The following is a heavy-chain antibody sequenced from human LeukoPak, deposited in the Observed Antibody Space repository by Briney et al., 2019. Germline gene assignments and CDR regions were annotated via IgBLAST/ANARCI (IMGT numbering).Heavy chain of an antibody. V-gene: IGHV3-23*01. CDR3: AKVPYSDYGSGRPPFMDA. J-gene: IGHJ6*02. Sequence: GGSLRLSCAASGFTFSSHAMSCVREARGQGLEWVSTLSDSGGDTYYADSVKGRFTISRDNSKSTLYLQMNSLRAEDTAVYYCAKVPYSDYGSGRPPFMDAWGQGTTVAISS. CDR1: GFTFSSHA. CDR2: LSDSGGDT. D-gene: IGHD3-10*01.